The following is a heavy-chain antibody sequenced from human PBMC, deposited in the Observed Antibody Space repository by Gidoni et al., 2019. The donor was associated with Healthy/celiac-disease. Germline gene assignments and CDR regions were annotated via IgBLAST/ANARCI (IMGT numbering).Heavy chain of an antibody. Sequence: QLQLQESGPGLVKPSETLSLTCTVSGGSISSSSYYWGWIRQPPGKGLEWIGSIYYSGSTYYNPSLKSRVTISVDTSKNQFSLKLSSVTAADTAVYYCARESSRYCSGGSCYRARVYWGQGTLVTVSS. V-gene: IGHV4-39*07. D-gene: IGHD2-15*01. CDR1: GGSISSSSYY. CDR3: ARESSRYCSGGSCYRARVY. CDR2: IYYSGST. J-gene: IGHJ4*02.